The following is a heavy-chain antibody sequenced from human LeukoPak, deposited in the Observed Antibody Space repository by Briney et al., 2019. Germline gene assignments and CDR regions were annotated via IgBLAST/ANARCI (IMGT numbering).Heavy chain of an antibody. D-gene: IGHD6-13*01. CDR2: ISGSGGST. CDR3: AKSFSSSWSYYYYYYGMDV. CDR1: GFTFSSYA. V-gene: IGHV3-23*01. J-gene: IGHJ6*02. Sequence: PGGSLRLSCAASGFTFSSYAMSWVRQAPGKGLEWVSAISGSGGSTYHADSVKGRFTISRDNSKNTLYLQMNSLRAEDTAVYYCAKSFSSSWSYYYYYYGMDVWGQGTTVTVSS.